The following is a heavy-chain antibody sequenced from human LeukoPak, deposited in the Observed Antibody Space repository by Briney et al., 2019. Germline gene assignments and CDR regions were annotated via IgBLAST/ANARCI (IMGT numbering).Heavy chain of an antibody. CDR1: GYTFTGYY. J-gene: IGHJ4*02. CDR2: INPNSGGT. V-gene: IGHV1-2*02. Sequence: ASVKVSCKASGYTFTGYYMHWVRQAPGQGLEWMGWINPNSGGTNYAQKFQGRVTMTRDTSISTAYMELSRPRSDDTAVYYCARAMRGYSGYDRTANYDYWGQGTLVTVSS. CDR3: ARAMRGYSGYDRTANYDY. D-gene: IGHD5-12*01.